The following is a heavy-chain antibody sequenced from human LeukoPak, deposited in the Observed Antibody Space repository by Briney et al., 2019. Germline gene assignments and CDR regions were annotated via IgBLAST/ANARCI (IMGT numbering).Heavy chain of an antibody. Sequence: PGGSLRLSCAASGFTFSNYEMNWVRQAPGRGLEWVSYITSSGSLIYYADSVKGRFTISRDNSKNTVHLQMNSLRAEDTAMYYCARRAGDYSHPYDYWGQGTLVTVSS. D-gene: IGHD3-22*01. V-gene: IGHV3-48*03. J-gene: IGHJ4*02. CDR2: ITSSGSLI. CDR1: GFTFSNYE. CDR3: ARRAGDYSHPYDY.